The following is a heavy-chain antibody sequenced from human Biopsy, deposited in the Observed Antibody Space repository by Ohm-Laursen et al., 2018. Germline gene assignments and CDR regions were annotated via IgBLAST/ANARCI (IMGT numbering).Heavy chain of an antibody. V-gene: IGHV3-21*06. CDR1: GFSFNTYT. CDR3: ARDQGSYYYGMDV. J-gene: IGHJ6*02. Sequence: SLRLSCTASGFSFNTYTMNWVRQAPGKGLEWVSSISGSSTYIHYADSVKGRCTTSRDNAKSSLYLQMNSLSAEDTAVYYCARDQGSYYYGMDVWGQGTTVTVSS. CDR2: ISGSSTYI.